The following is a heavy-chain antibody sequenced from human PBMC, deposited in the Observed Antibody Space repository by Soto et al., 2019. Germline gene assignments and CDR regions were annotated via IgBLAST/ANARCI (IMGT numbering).Heavy chain of an antibody. J-gene: IGHJ4*02. Sequence: HPGGSLRLSCAASGFTFSSYGMHWVRQAPGKGLEYIASISSEGATTYYADSVKGRFIISRDNSKNTLYLQVSSLRAEDTAVYYCVKDRYVDYWGQGILVTVSS. V-gene: IGHV3-64D*06. CDR2: ISSEGATT. CDR3: VKDRYVDY. CDR1: GFTFSSYG.